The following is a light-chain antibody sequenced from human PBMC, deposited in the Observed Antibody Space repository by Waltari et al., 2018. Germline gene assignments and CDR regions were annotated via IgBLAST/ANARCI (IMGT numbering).Light chain of an antibody. Sequence: QSALTQPASVSGSPGQSITISCTGTSSDVGGYNYVSWYQQHPGKAPKLMISEVSNRPSGVSNRFSGSKSGNTASLTISGLRAEDEADYYCSSYTSSSTLGVFGTGTKVTVL. CDR1: SSDVGGYNY. J-gene: IGLJ1*01. CDR2: EVS. CDR3: SSYTSSSTLGV. V-gene: IGLV2-14*01.